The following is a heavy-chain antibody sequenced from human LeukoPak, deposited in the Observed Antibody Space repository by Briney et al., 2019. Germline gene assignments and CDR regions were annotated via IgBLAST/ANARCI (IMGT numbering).Heavy chain of an antibody. D-gene: IGHD3-22*01. J-gene: IGHJ4*02. CDR1: GFTFSSYA. CDR2: ISGSGGST. CDR3: AKDRFPYDNSGFLHYFDY. V-gene: IGHV3-23*01. Sequence: GGSLRLSCAASGFTFSSYAMNWVRQAPGKGLEWFSVISGSGGSTYSADSVKGRFTISRDNSKNTLYLQMNSLRAEDTAVYYCAKDRFPYDNSGFLHYFDYWGQGTLVTVAS.